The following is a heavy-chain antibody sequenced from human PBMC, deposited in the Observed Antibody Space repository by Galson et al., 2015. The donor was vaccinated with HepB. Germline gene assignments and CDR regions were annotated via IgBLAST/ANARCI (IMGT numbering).Heavy chain of an antibody. CDR3: ARDHYNSSDYYYSYDY. Sequence: ETLSLTCTVSGGSISSYYWSWIRQPAGKGLEWIGRISDSGSTNYNPSLKSRVTMSVDTSKNQFSLKLRSVTAADTAVYYCARDHYNSSDYYYSYDYWGQGTLVTVSS. J-gene: IGHJ4*02. CDR2: ISDSGST. D-gene: IGHD3-22*01. V-gene: IGHV4-4*07. CDR1: GGSISSYY.